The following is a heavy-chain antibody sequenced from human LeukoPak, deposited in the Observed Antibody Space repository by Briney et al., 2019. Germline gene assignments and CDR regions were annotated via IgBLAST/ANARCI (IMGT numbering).Heavy chain of an antibody. CDR1: GFTVSSNY. V-gene: IGHV3-53*01. Sequence: PGGSLRLSCAASGFTVSSNYMSWVRQAPGKGLEWVSVIYSGGSTYYADSVKGRFTISRDNSKNTLYLQMNSLRAEDTAVYYCARVFVDCSGGSCYSSWGQGTLVTVSS. CDR3: ARVFVDCSGGSCYSS. J-gene: IGHJ4*02. D-gene: IGHD2-15*01. CDR2: IYSGGST.